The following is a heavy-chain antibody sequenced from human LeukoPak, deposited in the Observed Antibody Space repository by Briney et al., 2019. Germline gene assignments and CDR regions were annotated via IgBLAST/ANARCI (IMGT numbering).Heavy chain of an antibody. V-gene: IGHV3-23*01. D-gene: IGHD3-22*01. Sequence: AISGSGGSTYYADSVKGRFTISRDNSKNTLYLQMNSLRAEDTAVYYCAKEINYDSSGYYANWGQGTLVTVSS. J-gene: IGHJ4*02. CDR3: AKEINYDSSGYYAN. CDR2: ISGSGGST.